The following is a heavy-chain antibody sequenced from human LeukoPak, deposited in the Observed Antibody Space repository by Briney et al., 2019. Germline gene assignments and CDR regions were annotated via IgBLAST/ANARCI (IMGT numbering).Heavy chain of an antibody. CDR3: ARHFPGGGRQWLSGGLPEYYFDY. J-gene: IGHJ4*02. V-gene: IGHV4-31*03. D-gene: IGHD6-19*01. CDR1: GGSISSGGYY. Sequence: SETLSLTCTVSGGSISSGGYYWSWIRQHPGKGLEWIGYIYYSGSTYYNPSLKSRVTISVDTSKNQFSLKLSSVTAADTAVYYCARHFPGGGRQWLSGGLPEYYFDYWGQGTLVTVSS. CDR2: IYYSGST.